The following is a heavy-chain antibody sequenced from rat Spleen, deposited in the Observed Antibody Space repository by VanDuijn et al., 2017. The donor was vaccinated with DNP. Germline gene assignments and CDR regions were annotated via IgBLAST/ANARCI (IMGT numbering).Heavy chain of an antibody. J-gene: IGHJ4*01. CDR3: ARVGDYYAMDA. V-gene: IGHV5-25*01. CDR2: ITSSGGST. CDR1: GFTFSDYY. Sequence: EVQLVESGGGLVQPGRSLKLSCTASGFTFSDYYMAWVRLAPTKGLEWVASITSSGGSTNYRDSVKGRFTISRDNAKNTLYLQMNSLRSEDTATYYCARVGDYYAMDAWGQGTSVTVSS.